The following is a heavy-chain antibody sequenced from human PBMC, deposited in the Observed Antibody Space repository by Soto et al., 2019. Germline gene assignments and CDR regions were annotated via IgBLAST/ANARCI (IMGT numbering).Heavy chain of an antibody. CDR3: AKIPWGIAARHKSGDYYYYYYMDV. J-gene: IGHJ6*03. Sequence: GGSLRLSCAASGFTFSSYSMNWVRQAPGKGLEWVSYISSSSSTIYYADSVKGRFTISRDNAKNSLYLQMNSLRAEDTAVYYCAKIPWGIAARHKSGDYYYYYYMDVWGKGTTVTVSS. V-gene: IGHV3-48*01. CDR2: ISSSSSTI. CDR1: GFTFSSYS. D-gene: IGHD6-6*01.